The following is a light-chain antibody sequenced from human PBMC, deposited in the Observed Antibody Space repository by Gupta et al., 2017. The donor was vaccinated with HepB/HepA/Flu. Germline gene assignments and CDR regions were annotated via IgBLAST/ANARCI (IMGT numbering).Light chain of an antibody. Sequence: DIQMTQSPSSLSASVGDRVTITCRASQDISNFLNWYQQRPGKAPKLLIYAASSLQSGVPSRFSGSGSGTDFTLAISRLQPEDFATYYCQQSDSTPHTFGQGTKLEIK. CDR3: QQSDSTPHT. CDR2: AAS. CDR1: QDISNF. J-gene: IGKJ2*01. V-gene: IGKV1-39*01.